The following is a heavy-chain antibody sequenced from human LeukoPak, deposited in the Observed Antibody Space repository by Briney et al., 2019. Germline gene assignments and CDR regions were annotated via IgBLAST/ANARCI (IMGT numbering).Heavy chain of an antibody. CDR2: IRRDGSEE. CDR3: ARDGSISGVVTLDY. Sequence: GGSLRLSCAASGFTFSNSCMTWVRQAPGKGLEWVANIRRDGSEETYVDSVRGRFTISRDNAKNSLYLQMNTLRAEDTAMYYCARDGSISGVVTLDYWGQGALVTVSS. D-gene: IGHD3-3*01. CDR1: GFTFSNSC. J-gene: IGHJ4*02. V-gene: IGHV3-7*01.